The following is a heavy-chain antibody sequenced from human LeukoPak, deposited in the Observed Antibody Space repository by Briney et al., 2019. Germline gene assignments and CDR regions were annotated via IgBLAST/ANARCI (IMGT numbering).Heavy chain of an antibody. CDR3: ARGPHILTTVSETGDY. CDR2: MNPNSGNT. Sequence: SVQFSCQASGYTFTSYDINWVRPATGQGLEWMGWMNPNSGNTGYAQKFQGRVTITRNTSISTAYMELSSLRSEDTAVYYCARGPHILTTVSETGDYWGQGTLVTVSS. J-gene: IGHJ4*02. V-gene: IGHV1-8*03. D-gene: IGHD4-11*01. CDR1: GYTFTSYD.